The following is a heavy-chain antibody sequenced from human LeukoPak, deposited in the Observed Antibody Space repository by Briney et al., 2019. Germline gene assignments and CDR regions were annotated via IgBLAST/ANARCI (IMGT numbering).Heavy chain of an antibody. V-gene: IGHV3-53*01. CDR2: IYSSGST. J-gene: IGHJ4*02. CDR3: ARDSSSFPNYFDF. D-gene: IGHD3-3*02. CDR1: GFTVSSTY. Sequence: GGSLRLSCAASGFTVSSTYMSWVRQAPGQGLEWVSLIYSSGSTFYADSVQGRLTISRDNSKNTLYLQMNSLRAEDTAMYYCARDSSSFPNYFDFWGQGTLVTVSS.